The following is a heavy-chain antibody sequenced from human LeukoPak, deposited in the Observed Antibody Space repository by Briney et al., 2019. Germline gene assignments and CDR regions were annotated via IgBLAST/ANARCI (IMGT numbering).Heavy chain of an antibody. CDR1: GYTFTGYY. CDR2: INPNSGGT. D-gene: IGHD3-22*01. CDR3: AREGPHYYDSSLFDI. Sequence: ASVKVSCKASGYTFTGYYMHWVRQAPGQGLEWMGWINPNSGGTNYAQKFQGRVTMTRDTSISTAYMELSRLRSEDTAVYYCAREGPHYYDSSLFDIWGQGTMVTVSS. J-gene: IGHJ3*02. V-gene: IGHV1-2*02.